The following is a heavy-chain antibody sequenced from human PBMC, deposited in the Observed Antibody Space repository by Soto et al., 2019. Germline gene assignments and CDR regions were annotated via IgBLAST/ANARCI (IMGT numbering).Heavy chain of an antibody. CDR1: GYTFDRYY. V-gene: IGHV1-46*02. CDR2: INPSGSIT. D-gene: IGHD3-3*01. J-gene: IGHJ6*02. CDR3: TRGSFLEWSCMDV. Sequence: GSVKVSCNAAGYTFDRYYMNWVRHAPGQGLEWMGMINPSGSITSYAQKFQGRVTMTRDTYTSTLSMELTSLRSEETAVYYCTRGSFLEWSCMDVWGQGTTVTVSS.